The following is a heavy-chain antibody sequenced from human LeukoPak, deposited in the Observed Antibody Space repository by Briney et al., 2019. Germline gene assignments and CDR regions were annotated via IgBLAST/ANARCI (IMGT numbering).Heavy chain of an antibody. CDR2: IWSDGTNQ. V-gene: IGHV3-33*01. CDR3: ERDAQRGFDYSNSLEY. Sequence: GGSLRLSCAAAGSTFSHYGMHWVRQAPGNRLGWVAVIWSDGTNQYYGDSVKGRFTISRDDSGNTVYLQMNSLRPEDTGVYYCERDAQRGFDYSNSLEYWGQATPVTVSS. D-gene: IGHD4-11*01. J-gene: IGHJ4*02. CDR1: GSTFSHYG.